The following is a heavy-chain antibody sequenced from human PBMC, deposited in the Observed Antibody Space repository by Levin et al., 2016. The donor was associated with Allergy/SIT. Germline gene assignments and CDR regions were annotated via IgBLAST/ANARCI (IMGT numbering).Heavy chain of an antibody. CDR3: AKITSDYDHFDY. V-gene: IGHV1-18*01. J-gene: IGHJ4*02. Sequence: ASVKVSCKASGYIFTTYGIGWVRQAPGQGLEWLGWIRPASGETKFAQKFQGRVTLTRDTSTTTAYMELSNLRSDDTAVYYCAKITSDYDHFDYWGQGTLVTVSS. CDR2: IRPASGET. CDR1: GYIFTTYG. D-gene: IGHD5-12*01.